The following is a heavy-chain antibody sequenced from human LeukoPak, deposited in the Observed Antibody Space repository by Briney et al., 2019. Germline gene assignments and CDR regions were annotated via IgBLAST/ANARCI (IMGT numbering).Heavy chain of an antibody. J-gene: IGHJ4*02. CDR2: ISYDGSNK. Sequence: PGRSLRLSCAASGFTFSSYAMHWVRQAPGKGLEWVAVISYDGSNKYYADSVKGRFTISRDNSKNTLYLQMNSLRAEDTAVYYCAADGLEGRWLQWSGFDYWGQGTLVTVSS. CDR3: AADGLEGRWLQWSGFDY. V-gene: IGHV3-30-3*01. CDR1: GFTFSSYA. D-gene: IGHD5-24*01.